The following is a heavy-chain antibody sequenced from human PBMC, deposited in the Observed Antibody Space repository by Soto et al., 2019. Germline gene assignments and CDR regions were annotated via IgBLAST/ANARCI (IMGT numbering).Heavy chain of an antibody. CDR2: ISSNGIIT. CDR3: AKSSGGSYKEFDY. D-gene: IGHD1-26*01. Sequence: QGQLVESGGGVVHPARSLRLSCAGTGFILSNYGMHWVRQAPGKGLERVAVISSNGIITYADSVKGRFTISRDASKNTVNLQMNSLRAEDTGLYYCAKSSGGSYKEFDYWGQGTLVTVAS. J-gene: IGHJ4*02. CDR1: GFILSNYG. V-gene: IGHV3-30*18.